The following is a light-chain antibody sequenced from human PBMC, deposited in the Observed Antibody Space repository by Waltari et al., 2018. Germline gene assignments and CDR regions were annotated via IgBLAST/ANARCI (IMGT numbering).Light chain of an antibody. CDR2: AVR. J-gene: IGLJ2*01. Sequence: HSALSQPAPVSGSPAPSSPISSTGTNREVGNYKLVFWYQQHPGKAPKLMIYAVRKRPSGVSDRFSGSKSGDMASLTISGLQPEDEAEYFCSSYSGSSKGVFGGGTKVTVL. V-gene: IGLV2-23*02. CDR1: NREVGNYKL. CDR3: SSYSGSSKGV.